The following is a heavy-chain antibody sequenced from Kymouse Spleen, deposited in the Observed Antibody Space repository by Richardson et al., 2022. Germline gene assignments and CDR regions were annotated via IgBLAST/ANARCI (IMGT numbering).Heavy chain of an antibody. CDR3: ARDQGVWFGEFPLYYYYGMDV. CDR2: ISSSSSYI. CDR1: GFTFSSYS. D-gene: IGHD3-10*01. V-gene: IGHV3-21*03. Sequence: EVQLVESGGGLVKPGGSLRLSCAASGFTFSSYSMNWVRQAPGKGLEWVSSISSSSSYIYYADSVKGRFTISRDNAKNSLYLQMNSLRAEDTAVYYCARDQGVWFGEFPLYYYYGMDVWGQGTTVTVSS. J-gene: IGHJ6*02.